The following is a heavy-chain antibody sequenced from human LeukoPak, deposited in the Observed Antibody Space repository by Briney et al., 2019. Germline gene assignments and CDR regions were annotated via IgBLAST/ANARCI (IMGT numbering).Heavy chain of an antibody. CDR2: IYPSGTT. CDR1: GDAITSGSYY. Sequence: PSQTLSLTCTVSGDAITSGSYYWNWIRQPAGKGLEWIGRIYPSGTTDYNPSLKSRVTISIDSSSNQFSLKLTSVTAADTAVYYCARIHTSSWFGFDYWGQGTLVTVSS. V-gene: IGHV4-61*02. CDR3: ARIHTSSWFGFDY. J-gene: IGHJ4*01. D-gene: IGHD6-13*01.